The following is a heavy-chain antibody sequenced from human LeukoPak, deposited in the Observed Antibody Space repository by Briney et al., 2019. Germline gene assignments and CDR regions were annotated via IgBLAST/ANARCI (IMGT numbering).Heavy chain of an antibody. CDR2: IYSGGST. D-gene: IGHD5-24*01. Sequence: GGSLRLSCAASGFTVSSNYMSWVRQAPGKGLEWVSVIYSGGSTYYADFVKGRFTISRDNSKNTLYLQMNSLRAEDTAVYYCARDFRDGYNYEYAFDIWGQGTMVTVSS. CDR1: GFTVSSNY. V-gene: IGHV3-53*01. J-gene: IGHJ3*02. CDR3: ARDFRDGYNYEYAFDI.